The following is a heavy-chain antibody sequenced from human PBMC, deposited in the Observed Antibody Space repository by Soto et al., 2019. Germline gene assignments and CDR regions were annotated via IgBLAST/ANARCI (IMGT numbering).Heavy chain of an antibody. J-gene: IGHJ4*02. CDR2: INHSGST. Sequence: SETLSLTCAAYGGSFSGYYWSCIRQPPGKGLEWIGEINHSGSTNYNPSLKSRVTISVDTSKNQFSLKLSSVTAADTAVYYCESLLWFGEHAGYGGQGTLVTSP. D-gene: IGHD3-10*01. CDR1: GGSFSGYY. CDR3: ESLLWFGEHAGY. V-gene: IGHV4-34*01.